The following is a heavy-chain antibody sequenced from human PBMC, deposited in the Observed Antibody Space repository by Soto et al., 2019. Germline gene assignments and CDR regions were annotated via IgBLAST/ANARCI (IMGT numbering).Heavy chain of an antibody. D-gene: IGHD3-22*01. CDR2: SCLSLIQK. V-gene: IGHV1-69*06. Sequence: SVKVPARLLETPSTLMLSPGCDRPLDKGWSGWEGSCLSLIQKNYAQKFRGRVTITADKSTKTAYMEVGSLRPDDTAVYYCARDSRSRSGYYDHWGQGTLATVSS. CDR1: ETPSTLML. J-gene: IGHJ4*02. CDR3: ARDSRSRSGYYDH.